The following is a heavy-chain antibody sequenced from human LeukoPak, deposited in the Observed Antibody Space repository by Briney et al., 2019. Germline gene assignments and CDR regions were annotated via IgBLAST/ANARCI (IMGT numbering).Heavy chain of an antibody. D-gene: IGHD2-21*02. Sequence: PSETLSLTCTVSGGSISSYYWSWIRQPPGKGLEWIGYIYYSGSTNYNPSLKSRVTISVDTSKNQFSLKLSSVTAADTAVYYCARGPSYCGGDCYIEDYWGQGTLVTVSS. J-gene: IGHJ4*02. V-gene: IGHV4-59*01. CDR1: GGSISSYY. CDR3: ARGPSYCGGDCYIEDY. CDR2: IYYSGST.